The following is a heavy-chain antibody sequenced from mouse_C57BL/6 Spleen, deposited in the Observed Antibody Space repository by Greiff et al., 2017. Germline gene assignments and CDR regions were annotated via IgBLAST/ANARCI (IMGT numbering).Heavy chain of an antibody. V-gene: IGHV1-69*01. CDR1: GYTFTSYW. Sequence: VQLQQPGAELVMPGAPVKLSCKASGYTFTSYWMHWVKQRPGQGLEWIGEIDPSDSYTNYNQKFKGKSKLTVDKSSSTAYMQLSSLTSADSAIYYCARGYSNYVGFAYWGQGTLVTVSA. CDR3: ARGYSNYVGFAY. D-gene: IGHD2-5*01. J-gene: IGHJ3*01. CDR2: IDPSDSYT.